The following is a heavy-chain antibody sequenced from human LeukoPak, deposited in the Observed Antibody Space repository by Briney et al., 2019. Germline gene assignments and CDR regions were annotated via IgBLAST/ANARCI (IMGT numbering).Heavy chain of an antibody. CDR3: ARIYYDSSGYYREGDVFDI. D-gene: IGHD3-22*01. Sequence: GESLKISCKGSGYSFTSYWIGWVRQMPGKGLEWMGIIYPGDSDTRYSPSFQGQVTISADKSISTAYLQWSSLKASDTAMYYCARIYYDSSGYYREGDVFDIWGQGTMVTVSS. J-gene: IGHJ3*02. CDR2: IYPGDSDT. V-gene: IGHV5-51*01. CDR1: GYSFTSYW.